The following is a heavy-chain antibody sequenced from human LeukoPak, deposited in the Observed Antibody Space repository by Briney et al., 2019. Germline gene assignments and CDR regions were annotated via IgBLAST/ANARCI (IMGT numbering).Heavy chain of an antibody. CDR3: ARVSSSFESPYNWFDP. CDR1: GYSISSGYY. J-gene: IGHJ5*02. D-gene: IGHD6-13*01. CDR2: IYHSGST. V-gene: IGHV4-38-2*02. Sequence: PSETLSLTCTVSGYSISSGYYWGWIRQPPGKGLEWIGSIYHSGSTYYHPSLKSRVTISVDTSKNQFSLKLSSVTAADTAVYYCARVSSSFESPYNWFDPWGQGTLVTVSS.